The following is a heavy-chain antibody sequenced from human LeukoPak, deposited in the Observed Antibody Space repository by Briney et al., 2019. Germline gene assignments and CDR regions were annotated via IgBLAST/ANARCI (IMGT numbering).Heavy chain of an antibody. CDR3: ARLPLIATTRGGFDP. Sequence: PETLSLTCTVSGGSISGYYWSWIRQPPGKRLEWIGYVYDTGATNYNPSLKSRFTISIDTSKNQFSLYLSSVTAADTAVYYCARLPLIATTRGGFDPWGQGTLVTVSS. CDR2: VYDTGAT. J-gene: IGHJ5*02. CDR1: GGSISGYY. V-gene: IGHV4-59*08. D-gene: IGHD1/OR15-1a*01.